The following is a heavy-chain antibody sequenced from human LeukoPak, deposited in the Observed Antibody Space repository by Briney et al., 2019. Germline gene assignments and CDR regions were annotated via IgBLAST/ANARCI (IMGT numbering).Heavy chain of an antibody. CDR1: GYTFTAYY. D-gene: IGHD4-23*01. Sequence: ASVKVSCKASGYTFTAYYMHWVRQAPAQGLEWMGRINPNSGDTNYAQKFQGRVTMTRDTSISTAYMELSRLRSDDTGVYYCARAVDYGGTLDYWGQGTLVTVSS. CDR3: ARAVDYGGTLDY. CDR2: INPNSGDT. V-gene: IGHV1-2*05. J-gene: IGHJ4*02.